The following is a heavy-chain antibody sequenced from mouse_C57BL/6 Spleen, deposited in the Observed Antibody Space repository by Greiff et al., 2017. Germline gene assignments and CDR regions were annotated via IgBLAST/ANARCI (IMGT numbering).Heavy chain of an antibody. D-gene: IGHD2-3*01. CDR1: GYTFTDYE. CDR2: IDPETGGT. J-gene: IGHJ3*01. CDR3: TRYDGYWAD. Sequence: QVQLQQSGAELVRPGASVTLSCKASGYTFTDYEMHWVKQTPVHGLEWIGAIDPETGGTAYNQKFKGKAILTADKSSSTAYMELRSLTSEDSAVYYWTRYDGYWADWGQGTRGTVSA. V-gene: IGHV1-15*01.